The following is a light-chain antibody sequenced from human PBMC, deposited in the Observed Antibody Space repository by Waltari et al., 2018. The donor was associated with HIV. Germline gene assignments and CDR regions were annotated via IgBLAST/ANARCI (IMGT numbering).Light chain of an antibody. CDR3: SSYTSSSTVV. CDR2: ELT. CDR1: TSDVGGYYY. V-gene: IGLV2-14*01. J-gene: IGLJ2*01. Sequence: QSALTQPASVYGSPGQPITISCTGTTSDVGGYYYVSWYHRHPGNAPNHLMYELTNRPSGVSNRFSGSKSGNTASLTISGLQADDEADYYCSSYTSSSTVVFGGGTKLTVL.